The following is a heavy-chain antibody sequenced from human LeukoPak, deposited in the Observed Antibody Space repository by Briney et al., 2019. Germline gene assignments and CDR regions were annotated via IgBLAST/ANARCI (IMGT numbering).Heavy chain of an antibody. CDR1: GGTFNTHI. Sequence: SVKVSCRSSGGTFNTHIFHWVRQAPGQGLEWMGRITPVIGTTKYAQRFQARVTITADRSTSTAYLELSGLTYDDTAVYYCTRVTLRGSKYNWFDPWGQGTHVSVFS. J-gene: IGHJ5*02. CDR3: TRVTLRGSKYNWFDP. D-gene: IGHD1-26*01. V-gene: IGHV1-69*08. CDR2: ITPVIGTT.